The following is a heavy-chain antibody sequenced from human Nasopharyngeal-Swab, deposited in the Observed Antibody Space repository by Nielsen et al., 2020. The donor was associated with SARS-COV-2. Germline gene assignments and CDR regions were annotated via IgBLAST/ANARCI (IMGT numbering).Heavy chain of an antibody. J-gene: IGHJ4*02. D-gene: IGHD3-3*01. CDR1: GYIYTSYD. V-gene: IGHV1-18*01. CDR2: IGAYNGNT. CDR3: ARHGVAEDY. Sequence: SVTVSCKASGYIYTSYDISWVRQARGQGLEWMGWIGAYNGNTNYAQKFQDRVTMTTDTSTSTVYMELRSLRSDDTAVYYCARHGVAEDYWGQGTLVTVSS.